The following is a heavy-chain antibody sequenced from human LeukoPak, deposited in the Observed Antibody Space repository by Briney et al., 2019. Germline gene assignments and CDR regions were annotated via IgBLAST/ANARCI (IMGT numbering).Heavy chain of an antibody. D-gene: IGHD6-13*01. V-gene: IGHV4-61*01. J-gene: IGHJ4*02. Sequence: SETLSLTCTVSGGSVSSGSYYWSWIRQPPGKGLEWIGYIYYSGSTNYNPSLKSRATISVDTSKNQFSLKLSSVTAADTAVYYCARASYSSSWYYFDYWGQGTLVTVSS. CDR3: ARASYSSSWYYFDY. CDR2: IYYSGST. CDR1: GGSVSSGSYY.